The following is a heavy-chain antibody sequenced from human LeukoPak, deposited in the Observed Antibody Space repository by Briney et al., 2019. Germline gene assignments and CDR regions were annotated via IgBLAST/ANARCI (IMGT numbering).Heavy chain of an antibody. CDR2: IDPSNSYN. CDR1: GYSLTSYR. D-gene: IGHD6-13*01. V-gene: IGHV5-10-1*01. J-gene: IGHJ6*02. CDR3: SMDNSTADYYYYGMDV. Sequence: GGSLRISCKGSGYSLTSYRLSWVRQMPGKGLEWMGRIDPSNSYNNNRTTFQADDTISADNSTSTADLQWGSLKDSDTTVNYWSMDNSTADYYYYGMDVWGQGTTVTVSS.